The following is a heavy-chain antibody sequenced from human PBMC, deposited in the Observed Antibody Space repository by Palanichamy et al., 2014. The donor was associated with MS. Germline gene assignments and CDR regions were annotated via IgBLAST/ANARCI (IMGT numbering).Heavy chain of an antibody. Sequence: EVQLVESGGGLVQPGGSLGLSCVASGFTFSGYWMHWVCQAPGKGLVWVSHIHTGGGTTYYADAVKGRFTISRDNAKNTLYLQMNSLRPEDTAMYYCVRVSTTVPGSPESTRNDYWGQGTLVTVSS. J-gene: IGHJ4*02. CDR1: GFTFSGYW. V-gene: IGHV3-74*01. D-gene: IGHD5/OR15-5a*01. CDR2: IHTGGGTT. CDR3: VRVSTTVPGSPESTRNDY.